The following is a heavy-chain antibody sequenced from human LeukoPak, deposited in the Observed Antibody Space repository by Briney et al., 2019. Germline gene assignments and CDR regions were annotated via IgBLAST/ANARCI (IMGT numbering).Heavy chain of an antibody. D-gene: IGHD5/OR15-5a*01. J-gene: IGHJ6*03. CDR2: INHSGST. Sequence: SETLSLTCAVYGGSFSGYYWSGLRHPPGKGPERIGEINHSGSTNYNPSLKSRVTISVARPKNQFSMKLSSVPPADTAVYSCATSTSEMPYYYYVDVWGKGPTVTASS. CDR1: GGSFSGYY. CDR3: ATSTSEMPYYYYVDV. V-gene: IGHV4-34*01.